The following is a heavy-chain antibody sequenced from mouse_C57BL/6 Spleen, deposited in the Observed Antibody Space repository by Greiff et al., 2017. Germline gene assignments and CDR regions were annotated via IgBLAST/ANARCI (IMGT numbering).Heavy chain of an antibody. CDR2: ISGGGGNT. Sequence: EVMLVESGGGLVKPGGSLKLSCAASGFTFSSYTMSWVRQTPEKRLEWVATISGGGGNTYYPDSVKGRFTISRDNAKNTLYLQMSSLRSEDTALYYCARRSYGSSYYFDYWGQGTTRTVSS. D-gene: IGHD1-1*01. CDR3: ARRSYGSSYYFDY. CDR1: GFTFSSYT. J-gene: IGHJ2*01. V-gene: IGHV5-9*01.